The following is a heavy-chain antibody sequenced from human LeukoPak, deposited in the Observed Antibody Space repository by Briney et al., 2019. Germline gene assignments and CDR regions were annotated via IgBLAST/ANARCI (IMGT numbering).Heavy chain of an antibody. V-gene: IGHV3-9*01. D-gene: IGHD6-19*01. CDR3: AREATYSSGWYDFDY. J-gene: IGHJ4*02. Sequence: GGSLRLSCAASGFTFDDYAMHWVRQAPGKGLEWVSGISWNSGSIGYADSVKGRFTISRDNAKNSLYLQMNSLRAEDTALYHCAREATYSSGWYDFDYWGQGTLVTVSS. CDR2: ISWNSGSI. CDR1: GFTFDDYA.